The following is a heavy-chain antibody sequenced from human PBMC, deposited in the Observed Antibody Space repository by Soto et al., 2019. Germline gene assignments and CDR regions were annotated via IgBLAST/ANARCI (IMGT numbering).Heavy chain of an antibody. CDR1: GGSISSYY. CDR3: ARGLGNYYREEL. D-gene: IGHD3-22*01. Sequence: SETLSLTCTVSGGSISSYYWSWIRQPPGKGLEWIGYIYYSGSTNYNPSLKSRVTISVDTSKNQFSLKLSSVTAADTAVYYCARGLGNYYREELSGQGTTVTVPS. J-gene: IGHJ6*02. V-gene: IGHV4-59*01. CDR2: IYYSGST.